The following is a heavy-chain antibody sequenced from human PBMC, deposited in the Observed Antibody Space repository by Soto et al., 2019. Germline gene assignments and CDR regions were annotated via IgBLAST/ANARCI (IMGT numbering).Heavy chain of an antibody. CDR2: FVVGSGHT. Sequence: QMQLVQSGPEVKKPGTSVKVSCKASGFTFTSSAVQWVRQARGQRLEWIGWFVVGSGHTNYAQKFQERVTITRDMSTSTAYMELSSLRSEDTAVYYCAADQGYCSGGSCYSGFDYWGQGTLVTVSS. V-gene: IGHV1-58*01. CDR3: AADQGYCSGGSCYSGFDY. CDR1: GFTFTSSA. J-gene: IGHJ4*02. D-gene: IGHD2-15*01.